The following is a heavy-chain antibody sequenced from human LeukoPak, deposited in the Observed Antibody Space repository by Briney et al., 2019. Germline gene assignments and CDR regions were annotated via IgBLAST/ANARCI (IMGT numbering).Heavy chain of an antibody. CDR3: AREGYSSAATDAFDI. J-gene: IGHJ3*02. D-gene: IGHD6-25*01. CDR1: GFTFSSYS. Sequence: QAGGSLRLSCAASGFTFSSYSMNWVRQAPGKGLEWVSYISSSSSTIYYADSVKGRFTISRDNAKNSLYLQMNSLRAEDTAVYYCAREGYSSAATDAFDIWGQGTMVTVSS. V-gene: IGHV3-48*01. CDR2: ISSSSSTI.